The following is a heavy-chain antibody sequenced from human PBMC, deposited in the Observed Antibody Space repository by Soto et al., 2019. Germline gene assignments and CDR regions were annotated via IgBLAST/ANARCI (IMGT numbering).Heavy chain of an antibody. Sequence: PSETLSLTCTVSGGSISSGGYYWSWIRQHPGKGLEWIGYIYYSESTYYNPSLKSRVTISVDTSKNQFSLKLSSVTAADTAVYYCARARAGPDYYGSGSYYPFYYYYYGMDVWGQGTTVTVSS. J-gene: IGHJ6*02. CDR3: ARARAGPDYYGSGSYYPFYYYYYGMDV. CDR2: IYYSEST. D-gene: IGHD3-10*01. V-gene: IGHV4-31*03. CDR1: GGSISSGGYY.